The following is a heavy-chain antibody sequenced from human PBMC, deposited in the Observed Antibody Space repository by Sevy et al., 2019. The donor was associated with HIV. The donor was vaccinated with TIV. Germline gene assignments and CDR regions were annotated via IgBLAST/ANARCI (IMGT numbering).Heavy chain of an antibody. CDR2: IAYDGSNK. Sequence: GGSLRLSCTASGLVFSSYAMHWVRQAPGKGLEWVALIAYDGSNKNYADSVKGRFTLSRDNSKNTLYLQMNSLGAEDTAVYYCARPRFLEWLSSAAFDIWGQGTMVTVSS. J-gene: IGHJ3*02. CDR3: ARPRFLEWLSSAAFDI. CDR1: GLVFSSYA. D-gene: IGHD3-3*01. V-gene: IGHV3-30*04.